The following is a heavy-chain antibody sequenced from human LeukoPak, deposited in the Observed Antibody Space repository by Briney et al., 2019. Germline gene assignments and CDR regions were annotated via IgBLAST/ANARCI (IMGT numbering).Heavy chain of an antibody. CDR3: ARDELACSSTSCYEPAGGDY. J-gene: IGHJ4*02. CDR1: GYTFTGYY. D-gene: IGHD2-2*01. Sequence: ASVKVSCKASGYTFTGYYMHWVRQAPGQGLEWMGWINPNSGGTNYAQKLQGRVTMTRDTSISTAYMELSRLRSDDTAVYYCARDELACSSTSCYEPAGGDYWGQGTLVTVSS. V-gene: IGHV1-2*02. CDR2: INPNSGGT.